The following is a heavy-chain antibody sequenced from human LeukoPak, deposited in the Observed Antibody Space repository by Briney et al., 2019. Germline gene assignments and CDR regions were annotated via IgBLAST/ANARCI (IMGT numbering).Heavy chain of an antibody. J-gene: IGHJ4*02. CDR3: TFGALGYCSSTSCRIDY. Sequence: GGSLRLSCAASGFTFSSYAMSWVRQAPGKGLEWVGRIKSKTDGGTTDYAAPVKGRFTISRDDSKNTLYLQMNSLKTEDTAMYYCTFGALGYCSSTSCRIDYWGQGTLVTVSS. D-gene: IGHD2-2*01. CDR1: GFTFSSYA. V-gene: IGHV3-15*01. CDR2: IKSKTDGGTT.